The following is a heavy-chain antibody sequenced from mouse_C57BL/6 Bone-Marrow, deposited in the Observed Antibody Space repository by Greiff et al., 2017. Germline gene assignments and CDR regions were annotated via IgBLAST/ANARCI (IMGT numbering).Heavy chain of an antibody. D-gene: IGHD2-4*01. CDR3: ARTGDYDEVWFAY. CDR1: GFTFSDYG. V-gene: IGHV5-17*01. J-gene: IGHJ3*01. CDR2: ISSGSSTI. Sequence: EVKLVESGGGLVKPGGSLKLSCAASGFTFSDYGMHWVRQAPEKGLEWVAYISSGSSTIYYADTVKGRFTISRDNAKNTLFLQMTSLRSEDTAMYYCARTGDYDEVWFAYWGQGTLVTVSA.